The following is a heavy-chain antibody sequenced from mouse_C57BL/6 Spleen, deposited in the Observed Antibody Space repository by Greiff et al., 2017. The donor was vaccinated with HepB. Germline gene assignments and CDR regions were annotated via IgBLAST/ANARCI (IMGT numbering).Heavy chain of an antibody. D-gene: IGHD4-1*01. CDR2: INPGSGGT. J-gene: IGHJ2*01. Sequence: QVQLQQSGAELVRPGTSVKVSCKASGYAFTNYLIEWVKQRPGQGLEWIGVINPGSGGTNYNEKFKGKATLTADKSSSTAYMQLSSLTSEDSAVYFCARRGANWDYWGQGTTLTVSS. CDR1: GYAFTNYL. CDR3: ARRGANWDY. V-gene: IGHV1-54*01.